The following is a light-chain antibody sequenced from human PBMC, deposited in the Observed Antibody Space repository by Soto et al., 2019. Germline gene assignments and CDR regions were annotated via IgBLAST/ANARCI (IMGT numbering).Light chain of an antibody. CDR1: QSISSY. Sequence: DIQMTRSPSSLSASVGDRVSITCRASQSISSYFNWYQQKPGKAPKLMIYAASSLQSGVPSRFRGSGSGTDFTPTISSLQPEDFATYYCQQSYSTPLTFGGGTKVEIK. CDR3: QQSYSTPLT. CDR2: AAS. V-gene: IGKV1-39*01. J-gene: IGKJ4*01.